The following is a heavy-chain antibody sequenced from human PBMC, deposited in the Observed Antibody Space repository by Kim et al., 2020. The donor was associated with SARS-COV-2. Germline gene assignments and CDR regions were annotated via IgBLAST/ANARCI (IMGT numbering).Heavy chain of an antibody. CDR3: ASRHCSGGSCYKNYYYGLAV. V-gene: IGHV1-69*13. J-gene: IGHJ6*02. Sequence: SVKVSCKAAGGTFSSFGISWVRQAPGQGLEWMGGIIPLFGTANYAQKFQGRVTITADESTSTAYMELSSLRSEDTAVYYCASRHCSGGSCYKNYYYGLAVWGQGTTGTVSS. CDR1: GGTFSSFG. D-gene: IGHD2-15*01. CDR2: IIPLFGTA.